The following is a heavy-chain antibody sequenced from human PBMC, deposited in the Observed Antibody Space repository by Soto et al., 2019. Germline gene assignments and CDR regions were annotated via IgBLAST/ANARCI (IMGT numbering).Heavy chain of an antibody. D-gene: IGHD2-15*01. J-gene: IGHJ4*02. CDR1: GFTFSNYA. Sequence: QVQLVESGGGVVQPGRSLRLSCAASGFTFSNYAMHWVRQAPGKGLEWVAVISYDGSNKYYADSVKGRFTISRDNSKNTLYLQMNSLRAEDTAVYYCARDGTNCSGGSCYSSLERRVPYYFDYWGQGTLVTVSS. CDR3: ARDGTNCSGGSCYSSLERRVPYYFDY. V-gene: IGHV3-30-3*01. CDR2: ISYDGSNK.